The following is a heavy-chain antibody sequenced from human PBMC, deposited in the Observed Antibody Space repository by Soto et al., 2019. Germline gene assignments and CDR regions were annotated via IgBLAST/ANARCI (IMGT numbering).Heavy chain of an antibody. CDR2: ISADGSDT. CDR3: ARFDIAAPPPI. V-gene: IGHV3-74*01. J-gene: IGHJ3*02. D-gene: IGHD6-13*01. Sequence: EVQLVESGGGLVQPGGSLRLSCVASGFSFSNNWMHWVRHAPGKGPVWVSRISADGSDTHYADSVQGRFTISRDNAKNTRYLQMNSLCVEDAAVYYCARFDIAAPPPIWGQGTMVTVSS. CDR1: GFSFSNNW.